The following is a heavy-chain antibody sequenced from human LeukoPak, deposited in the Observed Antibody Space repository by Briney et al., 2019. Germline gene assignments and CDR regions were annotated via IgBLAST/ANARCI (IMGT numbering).Heavy chain of an antibody. Sequence: SETLSLTCTVSGGSISSSSYYWGWIRQPPGKGLEWIGSIYYSGSTYYNPSLKSRVTISVDTSKNQFSLKLSSVTAADTAVYYCARHDGDGYNNFDYWGQGTLVTVST. CDR1: GGSISSSSYY. CDR3: ARHDGDGYNNFDY. CDR2: IYYSGST. V-gene: IGHV4-39*01. D-gene: IGHD5-24*01. J-gene: IGHJ4*02.